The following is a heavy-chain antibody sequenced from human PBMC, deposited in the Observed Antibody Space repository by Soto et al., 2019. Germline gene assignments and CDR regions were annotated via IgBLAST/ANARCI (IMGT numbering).Heavy chain of an antibody. V-gene: IGHV3-23*01. CDR1: GFTFSSYA. CDR3: AKGKEGGGWFDNNPLDY. J-gene: IGHJ4*02. Sequence: PGGSLRLSCAASGFTFSSYAMSWVRQAPGKGLEWVSAISGSGGSTYYADSVKGRFTISRDNSKNTLYLQMNSLRAEDTAVYYCAKGKEGGGWFDNNPLDYWGQGTLVTVSS. CDR2: ISGSGGST. D-gene: IGHD2-15*01.